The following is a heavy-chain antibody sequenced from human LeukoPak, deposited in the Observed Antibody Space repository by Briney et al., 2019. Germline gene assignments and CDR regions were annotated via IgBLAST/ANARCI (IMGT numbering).Heavy chain of an antibody. CDR2: IIPIFGTA. CDR1: GYTFTSYY. D-gene: IGHD6-6*01. CDR3: ARVGIAARRGYYYMDV. V-gene: IGHV1-69*13. Sequence: GASVKVSCKASGYTFTSYYMHWVRQAPGQGLEWMGGIIPIFGTANYAQKLQGRVTITADESTSTAYMELSSLRSEDTAVYYCARVGIAARRGYYYMDVWGKGTTVTVSS. J-gene: IGHJ6*03.